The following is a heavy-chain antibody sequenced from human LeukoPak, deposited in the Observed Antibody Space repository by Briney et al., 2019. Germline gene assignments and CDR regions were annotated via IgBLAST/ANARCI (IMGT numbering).Heavy chain of an antibody. Sequence: ASVKVSCKTSGYTFTGYYMHWVRQAPGQGLEWMGWINPNSGGTNYAQKFQGRVTVTRDTSISTAYMELRRLRSDDTAVYYCSRGDLVTPYYYYALDVWGRGTTVTVSS. J-gene: IGHJ6*02. D-gene: IGHD5-12*01. CDR3: SRGDLVTPYYYYALDV. CDR2: INPNSGGT. CDR1: GYTFTGYY. V-gene: IGHV1-2*02.